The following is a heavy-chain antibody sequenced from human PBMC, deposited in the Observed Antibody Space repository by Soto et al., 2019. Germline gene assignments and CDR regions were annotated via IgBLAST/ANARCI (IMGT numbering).Heavy chain of an antibody. V-gene: IGHV1-18*04. D-gene: IGHD6-13*01. CDR1: GYTFTSYG. Sequence: RASVKVSCKASGYTFTSYGISWVRQAPGQGLEWMGWISAYNGNTNYAQKLQGRVTMTTDTSTSTAYMELRSLRSDDTAVYYCARRGSSWYLSGYYGMDVWGQGTTVTVSS. J-gene: IGHJ6*02. CDR2: ISAYNGNT. CDR3: ARRGSSWYLSGYYGMDV.